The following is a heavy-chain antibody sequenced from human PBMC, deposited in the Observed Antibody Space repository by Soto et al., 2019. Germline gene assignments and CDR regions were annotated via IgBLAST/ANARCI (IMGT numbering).Heavy chain of an antibody. CDR1: GFTFSSYW. D-gene: IGHD3-10*01. CDR2: INCDGSST. CDR3: AKDLRLRGPTEN. J-gene: IGHJ4*02. V-gene: IGHV3-74*01. Sequence: GGSLRLSCAASGFTFSSYWMHWVRQAPGKGLVWVSRINCDGSSTNYAESVKGRFTISRDNSKSVLYLEMNSLRADDTATYYCAKDLRLRGPTENWGPGTLVTVSS.